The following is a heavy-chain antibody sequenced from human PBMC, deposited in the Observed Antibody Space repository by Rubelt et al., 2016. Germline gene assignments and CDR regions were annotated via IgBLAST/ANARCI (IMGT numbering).Heavy chain of an antibody. CDR2: IYDSGSG. Sequence: HVQLQESGPGLVKPSGTLSLTCTVSGGSISDYYWSWIRQPPGKGLQWLGYIYDSGSGNYGTSLTSQINISLETSKNQLSRGLTPVTFADTAVYYCARSHSRYNYGALFEYWGLGTLVTVSS. D-gene: IGHD5-18*01. CDR3: ARSHSRYNYGALFEY. CDR1: GGSISDYY. V-gene: IGHV4-59*01. J-gene: IGHJ4*02.